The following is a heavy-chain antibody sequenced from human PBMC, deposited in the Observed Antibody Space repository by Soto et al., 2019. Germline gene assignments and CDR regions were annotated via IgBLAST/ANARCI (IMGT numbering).Heavy chain of an antibody. V-gene: IGHV4-31*03. CDR2: IYYSGST. Sequence: SETLSLTCTVSGGSISSGGYYWSWIRQHPGKGLEWIGYIYYSGSTYYNPSLKSRVTISVDTSKNQFSLKLSSVTAADTAVYYCARDALSMVRGLDPWGQGTLVTVSS. CDR1: GGSISSGGYY. D-gene: IGHD3-10*01. CDR3: ARDALSMVRGLDP. J-gene: IGHJ5*02.